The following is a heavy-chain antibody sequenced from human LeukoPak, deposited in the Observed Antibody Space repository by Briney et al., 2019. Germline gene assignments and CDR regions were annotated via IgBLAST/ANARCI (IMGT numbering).Heavy chain of an antibody. CDR1: GGSISSSSYY. CDR3: ARPFASSWYRSGGFDY. Sequence: SETLSLTCTVSGGSISSSSYYWGWIRQPPGKGLEWIGSIYYSGSTYYNPSLKSRDTISVHTSKNQFSLKLSSVTAADTAVYYCARPFASSWYRSGGFDYWGQGTLVTVSS. J-gene: IGHJ4*02. V-gene: IGHV4-39*01. D-gene: IGHD6-13*01. CDR2: IYYSGST.